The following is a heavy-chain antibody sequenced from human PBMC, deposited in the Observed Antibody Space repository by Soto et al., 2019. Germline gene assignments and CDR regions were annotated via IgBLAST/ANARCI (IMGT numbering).Heavy chain of an antibody. Sequence: DVQLLESGGQLVQPGGSLRLSCSASGFALSSYAMSWVRQAPGKGLQWVSSISAGGDMTYNSDVVKGRFTISRDNSNNALFLQMHNLRIEDTALYYCARGDRGGSGSPASNYSSGWDVWGQGATVTVS. CDR3: ARGDRGGSGSPASNYSSGWDV. V-gene: IGHV3-23*01. D-gene: IGHD3-10*01. CDR2: ISAGGDMT. CDR1: GFALSSYA. J-gene: IGHJ6*02.